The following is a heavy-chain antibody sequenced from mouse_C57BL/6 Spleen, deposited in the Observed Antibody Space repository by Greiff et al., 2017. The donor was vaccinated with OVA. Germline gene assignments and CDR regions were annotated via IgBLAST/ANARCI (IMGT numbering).Heavy chain of an antibody. V-gene: IGHV1-80*01. CDR1: GYAFSSYW. CDR3: ARGSLYYYAMDY. CDR2: IYPGDGDT. D-gene: IGHD6-1*01. Sequence: QVQLQQSGAELVKPGASVKISCKASGYAFSSYWMNLVKQRPGKGLEWIGQIYPGDGDTNYNGKFKGKATLTADKSSSTAYMQLSSLTSEDSAVYFCARGSLYYYAMDYWGQGTSVTVSS. J-gene: IGHJ4*01.